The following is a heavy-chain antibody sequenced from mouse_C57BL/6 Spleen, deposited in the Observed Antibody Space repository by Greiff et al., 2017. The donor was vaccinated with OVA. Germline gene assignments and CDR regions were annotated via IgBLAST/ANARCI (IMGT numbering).Heavy chain of an antibody. CDR2: ISSGSSTI. Sequence: EVQLVESGGGLVKPGGSLKLSCAASGFTFSDYGMHWVRQAPEKGLEWVAYISSGSSTIYYADTVKGRFTISRDNAKNTLFLQMTSLRSEDTAMYYCARGHYYGSSSDWYFDVWGTGTTVTVSS. V-gene: IGHV5-17*01. D-gene: IGHD1-1*01. J-gene: IGHJ1*03. CDR3: ARGHYYGSSSDWYFDV. CDR1: GFTFSDYG.